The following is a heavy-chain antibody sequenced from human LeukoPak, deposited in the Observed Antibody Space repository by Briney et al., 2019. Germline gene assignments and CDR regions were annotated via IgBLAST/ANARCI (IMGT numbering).Heavy chain of an antibody. J-gene: IGHJ4*02. CDR3: ARGIKYQPLPDY. CDR1: GGSISSSSYY. CDR2: IYYSGST. D-gene: IGHD2-2*01. V-gene: IGHV4-39*01. Sequence: SGTLSLTCTVSGGSISSSSYYWGWIRQPPGKGLEWIGSIYYSGSTYYNPSLKSRVTISVDTSKNQFSLKLSSVTAADTAVYYCARGIKYQPLPDYWGQGTLVTVSS.